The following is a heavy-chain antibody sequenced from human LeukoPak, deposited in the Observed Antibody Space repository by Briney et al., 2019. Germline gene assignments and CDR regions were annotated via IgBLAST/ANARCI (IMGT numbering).Heavy chain of an antibody. J-gene: IGHJ6*02. CDR3: ARGSGRFLEWLEYYHYGMDV. D-gene: IGHD3-3*01. CDR1: GYTFTSYG. CDR2: ISAYNGNT. V-gene: IGHV1-18*01. Sequence: ASVKVSCKASGYTFTSYGISWVRQAPGQGLEWMGWISAYNGNTNYAQKLQGRVTMTTDTSTSTAYMELRSLRSDDTAVYYCARGSGRFLEWLEYYHYGMDVWGQGTTVTVSS.